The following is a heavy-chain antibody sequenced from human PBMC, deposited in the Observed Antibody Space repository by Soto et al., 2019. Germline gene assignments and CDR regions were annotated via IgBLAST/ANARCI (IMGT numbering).Heavy chain of an antibody. V-gene: IGHV3-23*04. CDR2: IRGSGDNT. CDR1: GFVFRTNA. Sequence: DEQLVESGGDLVQPGGSLRLSCAASGFVFRTNAMSWVRQRPGQGLEWVPAIRGSGDNTYYADSVKGRFSISRDNSKNTLFLQMNSLRAEDTAMYYCASLKIYCRGETCYSGYHDYWGQGTLVTVSS. J-gene: IGHJ4*02. D-gene: IGHD2-15*01. CDR3: ASLKIYCRGETCYSGYHDY.